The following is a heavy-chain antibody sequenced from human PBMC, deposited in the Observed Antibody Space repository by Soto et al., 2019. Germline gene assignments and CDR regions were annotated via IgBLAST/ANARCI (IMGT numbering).Heavy chain of an antibody. CDR1: GFTFSSYA. J-gene: IGHJ4*02. CDR3: AKADNQADDSTPFDY. Sequence: GGSLRLSCAASGFTFSSYAMSWVRQAPGKGLEWVSAISGSGGSTYYADSVKGRFTISRDNSKNTLYLQMNSLRAEDTAVYYCAKADNQADDSTPFDYWGQGTLVTVSS. CDR2: ISGSGGST. D-gene: IGHD2-2*01. V-gene: IGHV3-23*01.